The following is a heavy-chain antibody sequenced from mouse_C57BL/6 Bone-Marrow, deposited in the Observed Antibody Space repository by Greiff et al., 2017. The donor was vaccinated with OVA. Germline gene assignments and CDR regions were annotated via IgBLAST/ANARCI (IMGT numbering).Heavy chain of an antibody. CDR1: GYTFTSYG. D-gene: IGHD2-4*01. CDR2: IYPRSGNT. V-gene: IGHV1-81*01. J-gene: IGHJ2*01. Sequence: VQGVESGAELARPGASVKLSCKASGYTFTSYGISWVKQRTGQGLEWIGEIYPRSGNTYYNEKFKGKATLTADKSSSTAYMELRSLTSEDSAVYFCARAYDYGDYWGQGTTLTVSS. CDR3: ARAYDYGDY.